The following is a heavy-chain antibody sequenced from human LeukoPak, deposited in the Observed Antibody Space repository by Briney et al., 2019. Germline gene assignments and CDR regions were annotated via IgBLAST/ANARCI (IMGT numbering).Heavy chain of an antibody. J-gene: IGHJ5*02. Sequence: ASVKVSCKASGYTFTSYDINWVRQATGQGLEWMGWMNPNSGNTGYAQKFQGRVTMTRNTSISTAYMELSSLRPEDTAVYYCARVMARTIFGVVISSYNWFDPWGQGTLVTVSS. D-gene: IGHD3-3*01. V-gene: IGHV1-8*01. CDR2: MNPNSGNT. CDR3: ARVMARTIFGVVISSYNWFDP. CDR1: GYTFTSYD.